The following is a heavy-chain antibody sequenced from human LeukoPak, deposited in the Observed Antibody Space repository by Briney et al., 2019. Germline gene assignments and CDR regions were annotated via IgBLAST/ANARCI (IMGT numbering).Heavy chain of an antibody. CDR1: GGTFGSYA. CDR2: IIPIFGTA. J-gene: IGHJ4*02. V-gene: IGHV1-69*05. CDR3: ARDPTHYYDSSGYGPMHY. D-gene: IGHD3-22*01. Sequence: SVKVSCKASGGTFGSYAISWVRQAPGQGLEWMGRIIPIFGTANYAQKFQGRVTITTDESTSTAYMELSSLRSEDTAVYYCARDPTHYYDSSGYGPMHYWGQGTLVTVPS.